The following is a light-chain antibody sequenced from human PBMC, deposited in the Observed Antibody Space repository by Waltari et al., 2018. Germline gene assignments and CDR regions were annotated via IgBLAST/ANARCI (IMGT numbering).Light chain of an antibody. V-gene: IGKV1-33*01. Sequence: DIQMTQSPSSLSASVGDRVTITCQASQDISNYLNWYQQKPGKAPKLLIYDASNLETGVPSRFSGSESGTDFTFTISSLQPEDIATYYCQQYDNLLGFTFGPGTKVDIK. CDR3: QQYDNLLGFT. CDR2: DAS. J-gene: IGKJ3*01. CDR1: QDISNY.